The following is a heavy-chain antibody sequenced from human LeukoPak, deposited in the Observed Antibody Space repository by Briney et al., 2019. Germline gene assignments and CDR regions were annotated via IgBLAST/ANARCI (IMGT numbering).Heavy chain of an antibody. CDR3: GRGMRDYYGLDY. CDR2: INSDGRTT. CDR1: GFIFSNFW. D-gene: IGHD3-10*01. J-gene: IGHJ4*02. V-gene: IGHV3-74*01. Sequence: PGGSLRLSCAASGFIFSNFWMHWVRQVPGKGLVWVSHINSDGRTTDYADSVRGRFTISRDNAKNTLYLQMNRLTVEGTAVYYCGRGMRDYYGLDYWGQGILVTVSS.